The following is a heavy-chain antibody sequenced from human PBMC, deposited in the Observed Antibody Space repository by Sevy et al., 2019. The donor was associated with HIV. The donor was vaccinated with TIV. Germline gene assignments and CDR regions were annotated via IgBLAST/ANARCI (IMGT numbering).Heavy chain of an antibody. CDR2: IKQDGSEK. V-gene: IGHV3-7*01. Sequence: GGSLRLSCAASGFTFSSYWMSWVRQAPGKGLEWVANIKQDGSEKYYVDSVKGRFTISRDNAKNSLYLQMNSLRAEDTAVYYCAREGSYYYDSSGYYYIWGQGTLVTVSS. D-gene: IGHD3-22*01. CDR1: GFTFSSYW. CDR3: AREGSYYYDSSGYYYI. J-gene: IGHJ4*02.